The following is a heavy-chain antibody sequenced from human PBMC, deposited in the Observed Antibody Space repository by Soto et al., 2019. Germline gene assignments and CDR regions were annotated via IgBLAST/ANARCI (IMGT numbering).Heavy chain of an antibody. D-gene: IGHD6-13*01. CDR2: ISGSGGST. Sequence: EVQLLESGGGLVQPGGSLRLSCAASGFTFSSYAMSWVRQAPGKGLEWVSAISGSGGSTYYADSVKGRFTISRDNSKNTRYLQMNSLRAEDTAGYYCAKVIAAAGTGYWFDPWGQGTLVTVSS. CDR1: GFTFSSYA. J-gene: IGHJ5*02. V-gene: IGHV3-23*01. CDR3: AKVIAAAGTGYWFDP.